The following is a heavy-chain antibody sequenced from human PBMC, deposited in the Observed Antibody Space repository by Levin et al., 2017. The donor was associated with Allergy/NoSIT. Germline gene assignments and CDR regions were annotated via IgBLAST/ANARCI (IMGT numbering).Heavy chain of an antibody. D-gene: IGHD3-10*01. Sequence: SETLSLTCAVYGGSFSGYYWSWIRQPPGKGLEWIGEINHSGSTNYNPSLKSRVTISVDTSKNQFSLKLSSVTAADTAVYYCARVGPLGGVRRSDFDYWGQGTLVTVSS. CDR1: GGSFSGYY. CDR3: ARVGPLGGVRRSDFDY. V-gene: IGHV4-34*01. J-gene: IGHJ4*02. CDR2: INHSGST.